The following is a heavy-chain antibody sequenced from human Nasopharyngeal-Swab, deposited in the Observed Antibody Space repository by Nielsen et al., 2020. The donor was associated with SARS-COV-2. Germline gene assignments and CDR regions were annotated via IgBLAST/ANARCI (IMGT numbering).Heavy chain of an antibody. Sequence: HANGLWLEWMGWINTNTGNPTYAQGFTGRFVFSLDTSVSTAYLQISSLKAEDTAVYYCARVNVVYYYYGMDVWGQGTTVTVSS. CDR3: ARVNVVYYYYGMDV. V-gene: IGHV7-4-1*02. J-gene: IGHJ6*02. D-gene: IGHD2-15*01. CDR2: INTNTGNP.